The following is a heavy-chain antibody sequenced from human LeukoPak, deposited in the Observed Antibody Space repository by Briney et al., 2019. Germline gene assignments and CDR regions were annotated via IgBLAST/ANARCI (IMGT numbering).Heavy chain of an antibody. D-gene: IGHD3-3*01. J-gene: IGHJ4*02. CDR1: GFTFSNAW. CDR2: IKSKTDGGTT. Sequence: GSLRLSCAASGFTFSNAWMSWVRQAPGKGLERVGRIKSKTDGGTTDYAAPVKGRFTISRDDSKNTLYLQMNSLKTEDTAVCYCTSSITIFGVVIIPDYWGQGTLVTVSS. CDR3: TSSITIFGVVIIPDY. V-gene: IGHV3-15*01.